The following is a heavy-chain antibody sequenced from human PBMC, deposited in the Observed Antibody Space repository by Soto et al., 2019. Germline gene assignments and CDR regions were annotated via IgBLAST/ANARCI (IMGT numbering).Heavy chain of an antibody. D-gene: IGHD7-27*01. CDR3: ARDTGDGTFDY. CDR2: INAGYGNT. V-gene: IGHV1-3*01. CDR1: GYTFSSYA. J-gene: IGHJ4*02. Sequence: ASVKVSCKASGYTFSSYAMHWVRQAPGQRLEWMGWINAGYGNTKSSQKFQDRVTISRDTSASTAYMELTSLRSEDTAVYYCARDTGDGTFDYWGQGTLVTVSS.